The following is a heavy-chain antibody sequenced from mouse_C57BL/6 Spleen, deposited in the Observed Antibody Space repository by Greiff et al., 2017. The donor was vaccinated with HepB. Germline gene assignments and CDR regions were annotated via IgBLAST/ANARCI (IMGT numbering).Heavy chain of an antibody. V-gene: IGHV1-69*01. Sequence: QVQLQQPGAELVMPGASVKLSCKASGYTFTSYWMHWVKQRPGQGLEWIGEIDPSDSYTNYNQKFKGKSTLTVDKSSSTAYMQLSSLTSEDSAVYYCARWGNYGYFDVWGTGTTVTVSS. CDR1: GYTFTSYW. J-gene: IGHJ1*03. CDR2: IDPSDSYT. D-gene: IGHD2-1*01. CDR3: ARWGNYGYFDV.